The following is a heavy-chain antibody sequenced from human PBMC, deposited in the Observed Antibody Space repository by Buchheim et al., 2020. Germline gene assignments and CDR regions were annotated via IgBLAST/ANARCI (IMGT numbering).Heavy chain of an antibody. CDR2: ISYDGSNK. V-gene: IGHV3-30*04. J-gene: IGHJ6*02. Sequence: QVQLVESGGGVVQPGRSLRLSCAASGFTFSSYAMHWVRQAPGKGLEWVAVISYDGSNKYYADSVKGRFTISRDNSKNTLYLQMNSLRAEDTAVYYCARDQAFKSGYSYGWAYYYYYGMDVWGQGTT. D-gene: IGHD5-18*01. CDR3: ARDQAFKSGYSYGWAYYYYYGMDV. CDR1: GFTFSSYA.